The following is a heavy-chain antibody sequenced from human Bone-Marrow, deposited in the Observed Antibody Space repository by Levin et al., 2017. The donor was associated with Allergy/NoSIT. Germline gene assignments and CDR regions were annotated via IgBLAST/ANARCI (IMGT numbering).Heavy chain of an antibody. CDR3: ACIRSGRYYGMSV. J-gene: IGHJ6*02. Sequence: SQTLSLTCTVSGTSITNFYWNWIRQSPGRGLEWIGYISYSGSTDYNPSLKSRVTISEDTSKNQFSLKLTSVTAADTAIYYCACIRSGRYYGMSVWGQGTTVTVSS. CDR2: ISYSGST. V-gene: IGHV4-59*01. CDR1: GTSITNFY. D-gene: IGHD3-10*01.